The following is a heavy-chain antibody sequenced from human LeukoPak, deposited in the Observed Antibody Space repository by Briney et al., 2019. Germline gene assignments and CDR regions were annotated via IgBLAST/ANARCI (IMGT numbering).Heavy chain of an antibody. CDR2: ISGSGGST. V-gene: IGHV3-23*01. D-gene: IGHD2-15*01. Sequence: GGSLRLSCVASGFTFSNSAISWVRQAPGKGLEWVSTISGSGGSTYYADSVKGRFTISRDNSKNTLYLQMNSLRAEDAAVYYCAKVVVVAASRYYFDYWGQGTLVTVSS. J-gene: IGHJ4*02. CDR1: GFTFSNSA. CDR3: AKVVVVAASRYYFDY.